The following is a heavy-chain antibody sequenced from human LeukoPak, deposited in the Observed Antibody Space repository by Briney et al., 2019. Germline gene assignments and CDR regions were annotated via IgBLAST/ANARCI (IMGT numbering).Heavy chain of an antibody. CDR1: GGSITTYN. J-gene: IGHJ4*02. D-gene: IGHD2-2*01. CDR2: IYSSGAT. V-gene: IGHV4-4*09. Sequence: SETLSLICTVSGGSITTYNWIWIRQTPGQALEWIGHIYSSGATKYNPSLKSRATILLDTSKNQLSLKLSSVSAADTAVYYRARRTPGPQLDEYVAYFFDHWGQGTQVTVSS. CDR3: ARRTPGPQLDEYVAYFFDH.